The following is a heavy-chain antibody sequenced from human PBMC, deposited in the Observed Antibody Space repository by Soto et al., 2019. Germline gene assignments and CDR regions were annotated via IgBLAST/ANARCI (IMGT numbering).Heavy chain of an antibody. CDR2: ISAYNGNT. Sequence: APVKVSCKASGYTFTSYGMSWVRQTPRQGLEWMGWISAYNGNTKYAQNLQGRVTLTTDTSTSTAYMELTSLRSNDTAIYYCAMVDVYVTPSPQDVWGQGTMVTVSS. CDR3: AMVDVYVTPSPQDV. V-gene: IGHV1-18*01. J-gene: IGHJ6*02. CDR1: GYTFTSYG. D-gene: IGHD3-16*01.